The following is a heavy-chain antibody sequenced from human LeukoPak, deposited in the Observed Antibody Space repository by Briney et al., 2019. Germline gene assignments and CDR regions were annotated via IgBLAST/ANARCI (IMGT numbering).Heavy chain of an antibody. J-gene: IGHJ6*02. CDR2: ISAYNGNT. V-gene: IGHV1-18*01. CDR1: AYTFTSYG. CDR3: AREYYNILSGYLAGMDV. Sequence: ASVKVSCKASAYTFTSYGISWVRQAPGQGLEWMGWISAYNGNTYYAQKLQGRFTMTTDSSTGTAYMELRSPRSDDTAVYYCAREYYNILSGYLAGMDVWGQGTTVTVSS. D-gene: IGHD3-9*01.